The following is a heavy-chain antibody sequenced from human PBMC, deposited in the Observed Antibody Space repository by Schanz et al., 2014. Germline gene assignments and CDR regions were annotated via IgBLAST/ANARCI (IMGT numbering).Heavy chain of an antibody. V-gene: IGHV1-69*02. D-gene: IGHD6-19*01. Sequence: QVQLVQSGPEVKKPGSSVKVSCQAFGDTFSKYNIMWVRQVPGQGLEWLGRIMPLRGIGNNAWKFQDRLTITADKSMNKTYMELSSLRTEDTAVYYCTRLRRADPNGFDVWGQGTTVTVS. CDR2: IMPLRGIG. J-gene: IGHJ6*02. CDR1: GDTFSKYN. CDR3: TRLRRADPNGFDV.